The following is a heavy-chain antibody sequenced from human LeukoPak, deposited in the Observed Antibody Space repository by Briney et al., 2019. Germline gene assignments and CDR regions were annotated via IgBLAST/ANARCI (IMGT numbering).Heavy chain of an antibody. Sequence: ASVKVSCKASGYTFTSYYTHWVRQAPGQGLEWMGIINPSGGSTSYAQKFQGRVTMTRDMSTSTVYMELSSLRSEDTAVYYCARDMRVVVVAESYYYYMDVWGKGTTVTVSS. V-gene: IGHV1-46*01. CDR2: INPSGGST. D-gene: IGHD2-15*01. CDR1: GYTFTSYY. CDR3: ARDMRVVVVAESYYYYMDV. J-gene: IGHJ6*03.